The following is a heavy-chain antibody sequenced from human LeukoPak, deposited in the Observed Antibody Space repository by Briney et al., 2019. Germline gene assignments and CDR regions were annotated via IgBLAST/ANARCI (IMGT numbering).Heavy chain of an antibody. J-gene: IGHJ6*03. CDR1: GYTFTGYY. CDR2: INHNSGGT. Sequence: ASVKVSCKASGYTFTGYYMHWVRQAPGQGLEWMGRINHNSGGTNYAQKFQGRVTMTRDTSISTAYMELSRLRSDDTAVYYCARDAGYCSGGSCSDYYYYMDVWGKGTTVTVSS. CDR3: ARDAGYCSGGSCSDYYYYMDV. D-gene: IGHD2-15*01. V-gene: IGHV1-2*06.